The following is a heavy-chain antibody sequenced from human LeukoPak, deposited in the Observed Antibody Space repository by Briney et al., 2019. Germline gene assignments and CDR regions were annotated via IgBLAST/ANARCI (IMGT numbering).Heavy chain of an antibody. CDR2: IYYSGST. CDR3: ARQLIHYYDSSGFDAFDI. J-gene: IGHJ3*02. V-gene: IGHV4-39*01. CDR1: GGSISSSSYY. D-gene: IGHD3-22*01. Sequence: SETLSLTCPASGGSISSSSYYWGWIRQPPGKGLEWFGSIYYSGSTYYNPSLKRRVTISVETSKNQFSLKLSSVTAADTAVYYCARQLIHYYDSSGFDAFDIWGQGTMVTVSS.